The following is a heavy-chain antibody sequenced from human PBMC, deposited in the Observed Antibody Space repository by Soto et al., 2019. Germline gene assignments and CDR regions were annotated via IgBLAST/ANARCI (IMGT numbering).Heavy chain of an antibody. Sequence: QVQLQESGPGLMKPSETLSLTCSVSGVSVNSGNYYWHWIRQPPGKGLEWIGHIYYSGSTNYNPSLKSRVTISLDMSKNQFSLKLNSVTAADTAVYYCFSSRGYWGQGTLVTVSS. D-gene: IGHD3-10*01. CDR1: GVSVNSGNYY. CDR3: FSSRGY. CDR2: IYYSGST. J-gene: IGHJ4*02. V-gene: IGHV4-61*01.